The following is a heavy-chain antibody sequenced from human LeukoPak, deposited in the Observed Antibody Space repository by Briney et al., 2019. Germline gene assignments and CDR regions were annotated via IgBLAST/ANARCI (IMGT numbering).Heavy chain of an antibody. V-gene: IGHV3-48*03. Sequence: GGSLRLSCAASGFTFSTYEMNWVRQTPGKGLEWVSYISSSGSIIFYADSVKGRFTISRDNAKNSLYLQMNSLRGEATAVYYCARVRVGGYYFDYWGQGTLVTVSS. J-gene: IGHJ4*02. CDR1: GFTFSTYE. D-gene: IGHD3-10*01. CDR2: ISSSGSII. CDR3: ARVRVGGYYFDY.